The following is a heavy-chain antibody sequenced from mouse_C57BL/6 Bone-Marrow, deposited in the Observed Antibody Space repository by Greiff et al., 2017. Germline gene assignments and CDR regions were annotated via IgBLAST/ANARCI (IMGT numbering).Heavy chain of an antibody. D-gene: IGHD2-4*01. Sequence: QVKLQQPGAELVMPGASVKLSCKASGYTFTSYWMHWVKQRPGQGLEWIGEIDPSDSNTNYNQKFKGKSTLTVDKSSSTAYMQLSRLTSEASAVYYWSRNYDYAVEFAYWGQGTLVTVAA. CDR2: IDPSDSNT. V-gene: IGHV1-69*01. CDR1: GYTFTSYW. CDR3: SRNYDYAVEFAY. J-gene: IGHJ3*01.